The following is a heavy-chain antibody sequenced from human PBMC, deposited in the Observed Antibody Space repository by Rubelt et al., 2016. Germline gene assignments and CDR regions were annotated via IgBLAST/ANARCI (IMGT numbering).Heavy chain of an antibody. CDR1: DGSISTYY. Sequence: QVQLQESGPGLVKPSETLSLVCTVSDGSISTYYWSWVRPPPGKGLEWIGYIYYSGSTDYNPSLKSRVTNSVDTSKNQFSLTLNSVTAADTAVYYCARGGGYSSGWLAWGQGTLVTVSS. CDR3: ARGGGYSSGWLA. D-gene: IGHD6-19*01. CDR2: IYYSGST. V-gene: IGHV4-59*01. J-gene: IGHJ4*02.